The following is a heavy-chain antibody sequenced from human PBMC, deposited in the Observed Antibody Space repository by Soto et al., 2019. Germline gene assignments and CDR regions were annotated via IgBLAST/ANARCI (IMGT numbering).Heavy chain of an antibody. Sequence: WTWIRQAPGTGLEYIGYIFYTGVTNYNPSLSSRDTISLDTSKNHFSLKLNSMTAADTAVYYCVRVLDSSWYADLWGRGTLVTVSS. J-gene: IGHJ2*01. D-gene: IGHD3-22*01. V-gene: IGHV4-61*03. CDR2: IFYTGVT. CDR3: VRVLDSSWYADL.